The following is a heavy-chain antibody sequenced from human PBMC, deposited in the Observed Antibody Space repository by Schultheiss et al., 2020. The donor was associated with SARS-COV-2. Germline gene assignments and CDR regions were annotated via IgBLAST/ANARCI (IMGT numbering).Heavy chain of an antibody. CDR3: ARDGCTNGVCYDNWFDP. CDR1: GFTFSRHW. CDR2: INSDGSII. V-gene: IGHV3-74*01. Sequence: GGSLRLSCAASGFTFSRHWMHWVRQPPGKGLVWVSRINSDGSIISYADSVKGRRTISRDNAKNTLYLQMNSLRAEDTAVYYCARDGCTNGVCYDNWFDPWGQGTLVTVSS. J-gene: IGHJ5*02. D-gene: IGHD2-8*01.